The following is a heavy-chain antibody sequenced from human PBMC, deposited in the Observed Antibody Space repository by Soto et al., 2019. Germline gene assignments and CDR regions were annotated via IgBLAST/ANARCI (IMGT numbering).Heavy chain of an antibody. Sequence: PGGSLRLSCAASGFTFTSYAMSWVRQAPGQGLEWVSASSGSGGSTYYADSVKGRFTISRDNSKNTLYLQMNSLRAEDTAVYYCAKSLHAYCSSTSCRYMDVWGQGTTVTVSS. CDR2: SSGSGGST. V-gene: IGHV3-23*01. D-gene: IGHD2-2*01. J-gene: IGHJ6*02. CDR1: GFTFTSYA. CDR3: AKSLHAYCSSTSCRYMDV.